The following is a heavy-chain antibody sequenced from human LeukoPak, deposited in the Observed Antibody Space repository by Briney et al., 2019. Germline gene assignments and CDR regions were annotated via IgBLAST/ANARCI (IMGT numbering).Heavy chain of an antibody. Sequence: SETLSLTCTVSGGSISSGDYYWSWIRQPPGKGLEWIGYIYYSGSTYYNPSLKSRVTISVDTSKNQFSLKLSSVTAADTAVYYYARAPVSIAARPDYYYGMDVWGQGTTVTVSS. J-gene: IGHJ6*02. V-gene: IGHV4-30-4*01. CDR2: IYYSGST. CDR3: ARAPVSIAARPDYYYGMDV. D-gene: IGHD6-6*01. CDR1: GGSISSGDYY.